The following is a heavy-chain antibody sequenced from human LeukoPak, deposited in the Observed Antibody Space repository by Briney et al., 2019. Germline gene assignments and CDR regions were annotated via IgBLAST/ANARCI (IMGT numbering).Heavy chain of an antibody. Sequence: SETLSLTCGVSGYSISNGYYWGWIRQPPGKGLEWIGTIYHSGSTYYNPSLKSRVSISVDTSKNQFSLRLTSVTAANTAVYYCARDGPYYYDSSGYEGGWGQGTLVTVSP. D-gene: IGHD3-22*01. CDR2: IYHSGST. V-gene: IGHV4-38-2*02. CDR1: GYSISNGYY. J-gene: IGHJ4*02. CDR3: ARDGPYYYDSSGYEGG.